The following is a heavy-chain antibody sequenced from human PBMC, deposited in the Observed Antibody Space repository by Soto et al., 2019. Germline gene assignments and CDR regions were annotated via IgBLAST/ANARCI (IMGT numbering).Heavy chain of an antibody. CDR2: ISNDGSRQ. J-gene: IGHJ4*02. CDR1: AFTFSSDA. D-gene: IGHD1-26*01. V-gene: IGHV3-30*03. CDR3: ARDEGGGDTWGLPPGYDS. Sequence: QVRLVESGGGVVQPGKSLRLSCAASAFTFSSDAMHWVRQAPGKGLEWVAVISNDGSRQFYADFVRGRFTISRDNSKNTRFLQRNSLRAEETAVYYCARDEGGGDTWGLPPGYDSWGQGTLVTVSS.